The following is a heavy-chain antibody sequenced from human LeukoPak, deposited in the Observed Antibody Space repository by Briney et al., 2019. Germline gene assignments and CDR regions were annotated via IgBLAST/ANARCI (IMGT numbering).Heavy chain of an antibody. CDR2: FDPEDGET. Sequence: GASVKVSCTVSGYTLTLLVIRMVRQAPGKGLEWMGGFDPEDGETIYAQKFQGRVTMTEDTSTDTAYMELSSLRSEDTAVYYCVTSSECYFLYWGQGTLVTVS. D-gene: IGHD2-21*01. V-gene: IGHV1-24*01. J-gene: IGHJ4*02. CDR1: GYTLTLLV. CDR3: VTSSECYFLY.